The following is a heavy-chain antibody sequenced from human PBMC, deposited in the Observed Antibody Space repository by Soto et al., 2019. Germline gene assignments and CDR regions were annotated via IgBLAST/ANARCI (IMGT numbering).Heavy chain of an antibody. D-gene: IGHD2-2*01. J-gene: IGHJ3*02. Sequence: QVQLQESGPGLVKPSQTLSLTCTVSGGSISSGDYYWSWIRQPPGKGLEWIGYIYYSGSTYYNPSLKSRVTISVDTSKNQFSLKLSSVTAADTAVYYCARVPLGYCSSTSCYWAFDIWGQGTMVTVSS. CDR2: IYYSGST. CDR3: ARVPLGYCSSTSCYWAFDI. V-gene: IGHV4-30-4*01. CDR1: GGSISSGDYY.